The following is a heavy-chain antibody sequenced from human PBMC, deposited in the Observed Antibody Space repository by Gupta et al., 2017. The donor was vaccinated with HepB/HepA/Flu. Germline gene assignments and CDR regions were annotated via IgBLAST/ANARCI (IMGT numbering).Heavy chain of an antibody. CDR2: INHSGST. CDR1: GGSFSGYY. D-gene: IGHD2-21*02. Sequence: QVQLQQWGAGLLKPSETLSLTCAVYGGSFSGYYWSWIRQPPGKGLEWIGEINHSGSTNYNPSLKSRVTISVDTSKNQFSLKLSSVTAADTAVYYCARGGGGDSRGAFDIWGQGTMVTVSS. CDR3: ARGGGGDSRGAFDI. J-gene: IGHJ3*02. V-gene: IGHV4-34*01.